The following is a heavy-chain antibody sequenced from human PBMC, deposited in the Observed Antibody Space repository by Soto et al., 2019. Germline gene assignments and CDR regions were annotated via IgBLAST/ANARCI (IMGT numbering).Heavy chain of an antibody. CDR1: GFTFSSYG. CDR3: ARDLXYYDSSGYYYTLYYFDY. D-gene: IGHD3-22*01. V-gene: IGHV3-33*01. CDR2: IWYDGSNK. Sequence: GGSLRLSCAASGFTFSSYGMHWVRQAPGKGLEGVAVIWYDGSNKYYADSVKGRFTISRDNSKNTLYLQMNSLRAEDTAVYYCARDLXYYDSSGYYYTLYYFDYWGQGTLVTVSS. J-gene: IGHJ4*02.